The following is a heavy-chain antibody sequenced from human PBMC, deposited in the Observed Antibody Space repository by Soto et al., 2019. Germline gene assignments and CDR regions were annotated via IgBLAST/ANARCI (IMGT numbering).Heavy chain of an antibody. CDR2: SNSDGSRT. V-gene: IGHV3-74*01. CDR3: ARDRAYYFDY. Sequence: PGGSLGLSCVASGFPLSSYGVHWVRQAPGKGLVWVSRSNSDGSRTSYADSVKGRFTISRDDAKNTLYLQMNSLRVEDTAVYYCARDRAYYFDYWGQGTLVTVSS. J-gene: IGHJ4*02. CDR1: GFPLSSYG.